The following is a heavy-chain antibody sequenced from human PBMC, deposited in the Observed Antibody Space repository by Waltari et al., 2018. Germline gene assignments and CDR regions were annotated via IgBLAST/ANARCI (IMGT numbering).Heavy chain of an antibody. CDR2: INPNSGGT. J-gene: IGHJ3*02. CDR1: GYTFTGYY. Sequence: QVQLVQSGAAVKKPGASVKVSCTASGYTFTGYYMHWVRQAPGQGLEWMGRINPNSGGTNYAQKFQGRVTMTRDTSISTAYMELSRLRSDDTAVYYCAREPQTGDAFDIWGQGTMVTVSS. V-gene: IGHV1-2*06. CDR3: AREPQTGDAFDI. D-gene: IGHD7-27*01.